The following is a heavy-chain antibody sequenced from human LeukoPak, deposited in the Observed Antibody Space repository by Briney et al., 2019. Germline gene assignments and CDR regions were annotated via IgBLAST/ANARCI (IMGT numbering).Heavy chain of an antibody. CDR1: GFTFSTYS. Sequence: HSGGSLRLSCAASGFTFSTYSMNWVRQAPGKGLEWLSHISSSSSTIYYADSVKGRFTISRDNAKNSLYLQMNSLRAEDTAVYYCARGTFTPGPWGQGTLVTVSS. J-gene: IGHJ5*02. CDR3: ARGTFTPGP. V-gene: IGHV3-48*01. CDR2: ISSSSSTI.